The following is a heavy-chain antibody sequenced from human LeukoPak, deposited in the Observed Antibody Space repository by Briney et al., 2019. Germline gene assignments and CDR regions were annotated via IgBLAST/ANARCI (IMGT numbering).Heavy chain of an antibody. D-gene: IGHD5-24*01. J-gene: IGHJ4*02. CDR1: GFTFSDYY. Sequence: PGGSLRLSCAASGFTFSDYYMSWIRQAPGKGLEWVSYISSSGSTIYYADSVKGRFTISRDNAKNSLYLQMNSLRAEDMALYYCAKGGSMATIPNFVNWGQGTLVTVSS. CDR2: ISSSGSTI. CDR3: AKGGSMATIPNFVN. V-gene: IGHV3-11*01.